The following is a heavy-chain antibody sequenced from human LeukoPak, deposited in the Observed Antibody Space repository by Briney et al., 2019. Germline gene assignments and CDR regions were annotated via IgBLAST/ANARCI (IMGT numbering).Heavy chain of an antibody. D-gene: IGHD2/OR15-2a*01. Sequence: PGGSLRLSCAGSGFSFSSYGMHWVRQAPGKGLEWMAFIRSDGSNKYYADSVKGRFTISRDNSKNTLYLQMNSLRSDDTAVYYCARGVIVDLNWFDPWGQGTLVTVSS. CDR2: IRSDGSNK. CDR1: GFSFSSYG. J-gene: IGHJ5*02. CDR3: ARGVIVDLNWFDP. V-gene: IGHV3-30*02.